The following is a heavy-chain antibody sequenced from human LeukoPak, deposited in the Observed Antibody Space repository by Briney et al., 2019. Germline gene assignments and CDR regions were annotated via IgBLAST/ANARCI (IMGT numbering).Heavy chain of an antibody. Sequence: ASVKVSCTAPAGTLTSHAFSWVRQAPGEGFEWMGGIIPLFGPAIYAQNFQGRVTITTDESTSTGYMELRSLRSEDTAVYYCVRGEGTSPIYYWGQGTLVTVSS. CDR3: VRGEGTSPIYY. CDR1: AGTLTSHA. J-gene: IGHJ4*02. CDR2: IIPLFGPA. D-gene: IGHD1-7*01. V-gene: IGHV1-69*05.